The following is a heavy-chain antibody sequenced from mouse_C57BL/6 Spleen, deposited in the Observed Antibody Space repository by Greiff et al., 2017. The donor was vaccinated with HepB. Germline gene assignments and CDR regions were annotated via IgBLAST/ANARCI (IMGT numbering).Heavy chain of an antibody. J-gene: IGHJ4*01. V-gene: IGHV5-4*01. CDR2: ISDGGSYT. CDR1: GFTFSSYA. Sequence: EVKLVESGGGLVKPGGSLKLSCAASGFTFSSYAMSWVRQTPEKRLEWVATISDGGSYTYYPDNVKGRFTSSRDNAKNNLYLQMSHLKSEDTAMYYCARDYYGSSSYAMDYWGQGTSVTVSS. CDR3: ARDYYGSSSYAMDY. D-gene: IGHD1-1*01.